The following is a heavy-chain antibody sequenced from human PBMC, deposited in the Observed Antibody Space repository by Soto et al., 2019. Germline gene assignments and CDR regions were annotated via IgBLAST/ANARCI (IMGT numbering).Heavy chain of an antibody. D-gene: IGHD3-22*01. CDR2: IYTSGST. Sequence: SETLSLTCTVSGGSIISYYWISIRQPSFQGLEWIGRIYTSGSTNYNPSLKSRVTMSVDTSKNQFSLKLSSVTAADTAVYYCARGPYYYDSSGYSGFDYWGQGTLVTVSS. CDR3: ARGPYYYDSSGYSGFDY. J-gene: IGHJ4*02. CDR1: GGSIISYY. V-gene: IGHV4-4*07.